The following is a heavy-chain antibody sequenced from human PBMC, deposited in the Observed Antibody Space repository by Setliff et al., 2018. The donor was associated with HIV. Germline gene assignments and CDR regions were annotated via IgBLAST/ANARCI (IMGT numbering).Heavy chain of an antibody. Sequence: SETLSLTCTVSGGSISSGSHYWSWIRQPAGKGLEWIGLIYTSGRTNYNPSLKSRVTISVDRSKNQFSLNLSSVTAADTALYYCASLFHDTSAPWLYYFDYWGQGTLVSVSS. J-gene: IGHJ4*02. CDR3: ASLFHDTSAPWLYYFDY. CDR1: GGSISSGSHY. D-gene: IGHD3-22*01. CDR2: IYTSGRT. V-gene: IGHV4-61*02.